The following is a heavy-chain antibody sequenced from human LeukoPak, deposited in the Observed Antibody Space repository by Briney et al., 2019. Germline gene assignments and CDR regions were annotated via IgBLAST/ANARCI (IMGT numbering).Heavy chain of an antibody. Sequence: SETLSLTCTVSGGSISSYYWSWIRQPAGKGLEWIGRIYTSGSTNYNPSLKSRVTMSVDTSKNQFSLKLSSVTAADTAVYYCARDGTSPTNYYYYYYMDVWGKGTTVTISS. CDR1: GGSISSYY. CDR3: ARDGTSPTNYYYYYYMDV. CDR2: IYTSGST. V-gene: IGHV4-4*07. J-gene: IGHJ6*03.